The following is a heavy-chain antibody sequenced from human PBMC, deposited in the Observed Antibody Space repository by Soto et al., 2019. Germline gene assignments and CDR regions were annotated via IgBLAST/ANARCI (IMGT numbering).Heavy chain of an antibody. CDR1: GGSFSGYY. D-gene: IGHD5-12*01. J-gene: IGHJ4*02. V-gene: IGHV4-34*01. CDR2: INHSGST. CDR3: AAGGGLPRYY. Sequence: SETLSLTCAVYGGSFSGYYWSWIRQPPGKGLEWIGEINHSGSTNYNPSLKSRVTISVDRSKNQFSLKLSSVTAADTAVYYCAAGGGLPRYYWGQETLVTVSS.